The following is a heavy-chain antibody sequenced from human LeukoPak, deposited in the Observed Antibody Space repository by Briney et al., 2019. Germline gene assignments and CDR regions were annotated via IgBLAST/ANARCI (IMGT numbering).Heavy chain of an antibody. Sequence: ASVKVSCKASGYTFTGYYMHWVRQAPGQGLEWMGWINPNSGGTNYAQKFQGRVTMTRDTSISTAYMELSRLRSDDTAVYYCAREVGYQLPRDAFDIWGQGTMVTVSS. D-gene: IGHD2-2*01. V-gene: IGHV1-2*02. CDR1: GYTFTGYY. J-gene: IGHJ3*02. CDR2: INPNSGGT. CDR3: AREVGYQLPRDAFDI.